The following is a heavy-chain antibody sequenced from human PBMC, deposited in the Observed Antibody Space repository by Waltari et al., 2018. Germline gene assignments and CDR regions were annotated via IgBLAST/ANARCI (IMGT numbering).Heavy chain of an antibody. J-gene: IGHJ3*02. CDR1: GYSISLGSY. CDR2: IYYSGST. Sequence: QVQLQESGPGLVKPSETLSLTCAVSGYSISLGSYLGLIRQPPGKGLEWIGYIYYSGSTYYNPSLKSRVTISVDTSKNQFSLKLSSVTAADTAVYYCASYYDSSGDAFDIWGQGTMVTVSS. V-gene: IGHV4-38-2*01. CDR3: ASYYDSSGDAFDI. D-gene: IGHD3-22*01.